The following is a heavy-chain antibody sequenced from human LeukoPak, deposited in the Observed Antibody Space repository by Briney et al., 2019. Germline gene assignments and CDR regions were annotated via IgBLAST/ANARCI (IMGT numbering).Heavy chain of an antibody. J-gene: IGHJ4*02. D-gene: IGHD3-10*01. CDR1: GFTFSNYA. CDR2: ISNSGGST. Sequence: GGSLRLSCAASGFTFSNYAMTWVRQAPGEGLEWVSSISNSGGSTYYADSVKGRFTISRDNSKKTLFLQMNSLRAEDTAVYYSAKEPTYFYGSGSFSHYFDYWGQGTLVTASS. V-gene: IGHV3-23*01. CDR3: AKEPTYFYGSGSFSHYFDY.